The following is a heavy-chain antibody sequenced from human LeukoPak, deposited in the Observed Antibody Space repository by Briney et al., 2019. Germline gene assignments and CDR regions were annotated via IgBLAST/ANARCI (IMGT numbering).Heavy chain of an antibody. Sequence: GGSLRLSCEASGFIFSDYNMNWVRQAPGKGLEWVAFIRYDGSNKYYADSVKGRFTISRDNSKNTLYLQMNSLRAEDTAVYYCAKRHLIDYWGQGTLVTVSS. CDR2: IRYDGSNK. V-gene: IGHV3-30*02. CDR3: AKRHLIDY. J-gene: IGHJ4*02. CDR1: GFIFSDYN.